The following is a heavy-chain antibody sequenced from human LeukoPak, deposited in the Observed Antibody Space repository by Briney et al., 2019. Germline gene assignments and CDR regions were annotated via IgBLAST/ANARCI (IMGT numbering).Heavy chain of an antibody. J-gene: IGHJ5*02. D-gene: IGHD1-1*01. CDR3: ARLERGPERIYNWFDP. CDR1: GYTFTGYY. CDR2: INPNSGGT. V-gene: IGHV1-2*02. Sequence: ASVKVSCKASGYTFTGYYMHWVRQAPGQGLEWMGWINPNSGGTNYAQKFQGRVTMTRDTSISTAYMELSRLRSDDTAVYYCARLERGPERIYNWFDPWGHGTLVTVSS.